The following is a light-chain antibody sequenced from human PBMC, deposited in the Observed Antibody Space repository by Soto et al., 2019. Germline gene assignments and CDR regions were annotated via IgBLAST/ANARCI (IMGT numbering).Light chain of an antibody. Sequence: ALTQPPSASGSPGQSVTISCTGTISDVGGYNYVAWYQQHPGKAPKLMIYEVNKRPSGVPDRFSGSKSGSTASLTVSGLQAEDEADYYCSSYAGSSTYVFGTGTKLTVL. CDR2: EVN. CDR3: SSYAGSSTYV. CDR1: ISDVGGYNY. J-gene: IGLJ1*01. V-gene: IGLV2-8*01.